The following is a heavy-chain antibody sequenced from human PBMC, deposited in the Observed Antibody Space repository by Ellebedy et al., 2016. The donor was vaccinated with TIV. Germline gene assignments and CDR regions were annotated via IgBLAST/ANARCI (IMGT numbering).Heavy chain of an antibody. Sequence: GESLKISCEASGFSFRSYWMSWVRQAPGKGLEWVANIYQAGGEHHHLDCVKGRFTISRDDAKNSMSLQMNSLRAEDTAMYYCARRGSYGDYSVQVNSWFDLWGQGTLVTVS. D-gene: IGHD4-17*01. J-gene: IGHJ5*02. CDR3: ARRGSYGDYSVQVNSWFDL. CDR2: IYQAGGEH. V-gene: IGHV3-7*01. CDR1: GFSFRSYW.